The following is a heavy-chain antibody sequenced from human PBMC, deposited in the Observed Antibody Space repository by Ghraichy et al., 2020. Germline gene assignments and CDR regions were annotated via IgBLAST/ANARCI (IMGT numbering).Heavy chain of an antibody. CDR3: ARESSTIVGIDS. J-gene: IGHJ4*02. CDR2: IYSTGST. V-gene: IGHV4-61*02. Sequence: SETLSLTCIVSGGSIGRGSYYWSWIRQPAGKALEWIGRIYSTGSTNYKPSLESRVTISIDSSKNQFSLRLFSVTAAATAVYYCARESSTIVGIDSWGQGTLVTVSS. D-gene: IGHD1-26*01. CDR1: GGSIGRGSYY.